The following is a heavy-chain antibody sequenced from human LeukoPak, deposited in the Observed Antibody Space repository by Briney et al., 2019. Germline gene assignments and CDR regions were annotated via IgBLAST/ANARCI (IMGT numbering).Heavy chain of an antibody. J-gene: IGHJ4*02. CDR3: ARASYGFLVDY. Sequence: GASVTVSFTGSGYTFTVYYMHWVRQAPGQGLEWMGWINPNSGGTNYAQKFQGRDTMTRDTSISTAYMELSRLRSDDTAVYYCARASYGFLVDYWGQGTLVTVSS. V-gene: IGHV1-2*02. CDR2: INPNSGGT. CDR1: GYTFTVYY. D-gene: IGHD5-18*01.